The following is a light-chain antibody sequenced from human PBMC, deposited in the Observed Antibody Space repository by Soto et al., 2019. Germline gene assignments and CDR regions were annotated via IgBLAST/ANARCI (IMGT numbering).Light chain of an antibody. CDR2: GAS. J-gene: IGKJ5*01. CDR3: QQSDSVPIT. Sequence: DIQMTQSPSSLAASVGDRVSITCRASQGISSNLNWYQQKPGRAPKLLIYGASSLQSGVPSRFSGSGSGTDFTLSINSLQPDDFAIYYCQQSDSVPITFGQGTRLENK. CDR1: QGISSN. V-gene: IGKV1-39*01.